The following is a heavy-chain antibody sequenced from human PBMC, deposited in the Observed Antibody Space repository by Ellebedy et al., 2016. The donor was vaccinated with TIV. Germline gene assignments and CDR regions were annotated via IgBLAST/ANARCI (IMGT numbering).Heavy chain of an antibody. CDR1: GFSLTGSD. CDR3: ARGGPGGDNWFFGL. V-gene: IGHV3-13*01. CDR2: SGGVGDT. D-gene: IGHD3-16*01. J-gene: IGHJ2*01. Sequence: GESLKISCAASGFSLTGSDLHWVRRPAGKGLEWVSASGGVGDTYYPDYVRGRFTISRESSKNSFYLQMNSLTDGDTAVYYCARGGPGGDNWFFGLWGRGTRVTVSS.